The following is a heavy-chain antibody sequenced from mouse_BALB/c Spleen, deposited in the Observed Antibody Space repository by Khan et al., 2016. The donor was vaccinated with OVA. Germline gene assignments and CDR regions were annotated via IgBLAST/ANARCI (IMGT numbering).Heavy chain of an antibody. V-gene: IGHV5-6*01. Sequence: EVQLVESGGDLVKPGGSLKLSCEASGFTFSSYSMSWVRQTPDKRLEWVASISSGGDYTYYTDSVKGRFTFSRDNAKNTPYLQMSDLKSEDTAVYYCAGRLTGSFAYGGQGTLVTVSA. CDR3: AGRLTGSFAY. CDR2: ISSGGDYT. CDR1: GFTFSSYS. J-gene: IGHJ3*01. D-gene: IGHD4-1*01.